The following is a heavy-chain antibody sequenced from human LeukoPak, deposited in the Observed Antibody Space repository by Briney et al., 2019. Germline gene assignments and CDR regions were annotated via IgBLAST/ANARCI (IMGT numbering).Heavy chain of an antibody. CDR1: GGSISSSSYY. V-gene: IGHV4-39*01. CDR2: IYYSGST. CDR3: ARRVFEENYKDV. Sequence: SETLSLTCTVSGGSISSSSYYWGWIRQPPGKGLEWIGSIYYSGSTYYNPSLKSRVTISVDTSKNQFSLKLSSVTAADTAVYYCARRVFEENYKDVWGKGTTVTVSS. D-gene: IGHD3-16*01. J-gene: IGHJ6*03.